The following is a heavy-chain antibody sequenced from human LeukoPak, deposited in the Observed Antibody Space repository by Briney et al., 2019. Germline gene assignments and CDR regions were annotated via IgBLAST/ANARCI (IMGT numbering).Heavy chain of an antibody. CDR1: EFTVSRYA. J-gene: IGHJ4*02. CDR2: LSDSGGST. Sequence: GGPLRLSCAASEFTVSRYAMSWVRQAPGKGLEWVSTLSDSGGSTYYADSVKGRFIISRDNSKNTLYLQMNSLRAEDTAVYYCAKGLVGSGWIYFDYWGQGTLVTVSS. V-gene: IGHV3-23*01. D-gene: IGHD6-19*01. CDR3: AKGLVGSGWIYFDY.